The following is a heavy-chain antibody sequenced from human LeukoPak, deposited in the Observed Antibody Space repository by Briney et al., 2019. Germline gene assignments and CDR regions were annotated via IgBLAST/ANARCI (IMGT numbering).Heavy chain of an antibody. CDR1: GFTFSSYG. CDR3: AKALFEGGSYHYYYGMDV. J-gene: IGHJ6*02. CDR2: ISYDGSNK. D-gene: IGHD2-15*01. Sequence: GGSLRLSCAASGFTFSSYGMHWVRQAPGKGLEWVAVISYDGSNKYYADSVKGRFTISRDNSKNTLYLQMNSLRAEDTAVYYCAKALFEGGSYHYYYGMDVWGQGTTVTVSS. V-gene: IGHV3-30*18.